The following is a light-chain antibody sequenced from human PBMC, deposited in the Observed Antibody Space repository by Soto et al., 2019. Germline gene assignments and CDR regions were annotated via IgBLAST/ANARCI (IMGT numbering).Light chain of an antibody. CDR3: QQYGSSLGVT. Sequence: EIVLTQSPGTLSLSPLERATLSFMASQSVSSSYLAWYQQKPGQAPRLLIYGASSRATGIPDRFSGSGSGTDFTLTISRLEPEDFAVYYCQQYGSSLGVTFGGGTKVDI. J-gene: IGKJ4*01. CDR2: GAS. V-gene: IGKV3-20*01. CDR1: QSVSSSY.